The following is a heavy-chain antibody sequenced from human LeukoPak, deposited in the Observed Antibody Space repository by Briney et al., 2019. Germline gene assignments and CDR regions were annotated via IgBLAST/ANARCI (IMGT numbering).Heavy chain of an antibody. CDR2: IYHSGST. Sequence: PSETLSLTCAVSGGSISSSNWWSWVRQPPGKGLEWIGEIYHSGSTYYNPSLKSRVTISVDTSKNQFSLKLSSVTAADTAVYYCARRLVGARTFDYWGQGTLVTVSS. CDR3: ARRLVGARTFDY. V-gene: IGHV4-4*02. D-gene: IGHD1-26*01. CDR1: GGSISSSNW. J-gene: IGHJ4*02.